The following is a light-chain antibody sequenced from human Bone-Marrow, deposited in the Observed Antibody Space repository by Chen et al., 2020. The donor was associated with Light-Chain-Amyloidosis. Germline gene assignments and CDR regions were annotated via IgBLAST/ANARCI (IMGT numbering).Light chain of an antibody. CDR3: QSADSSGTYEVI. Sequence: SYVLTQPPSVSVPPGQPARHTCSGDDLPTKYAYWYQQKPGQAPVLVIHRDTERPSGISERFSGSSSGTTATLTISGVQAEDEADYHCQSADSSGTYEVIFGGGTKLTVL. CDR1: DLPTKY. J-gene: IGLJ2*01. V-gene: IGLV3-25*03. CDR2: RDT.